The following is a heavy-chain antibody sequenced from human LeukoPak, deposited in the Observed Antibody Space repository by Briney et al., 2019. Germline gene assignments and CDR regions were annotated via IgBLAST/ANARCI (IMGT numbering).Heavy chain of an antibody. V-gene: IGHV1-46*01. J-gene: IGHJ4*02. CDR1: GYTFTSYY. CDR3: ARDLFAEVTTTEFDY. CDR2: INPSGGST. D-gene: IGHD4-17*01. Sequence: ASVKVSCKPSGYTFTSYYMHWVRQAPGQGLEWVGIINPSGGSTTYAQKFQGRVTMTKDTSTSTVYMELNSLRSEDTAVYYCARDLFAEVTTTEFDYWGQGTLVTVSS.